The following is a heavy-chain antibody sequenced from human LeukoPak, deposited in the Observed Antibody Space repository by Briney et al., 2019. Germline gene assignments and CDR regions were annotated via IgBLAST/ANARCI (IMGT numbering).Heavy chain of an antibody. J-gene: IGHJ4*02. V-gene: IGHV1-8*01. CDR3: ARDEGDILTRYFDY. D-gene: IGHD3-9*01. CDR1: GYTFTSYD. Sequence: ASVKVSCKASGYTFTSYDFNWVRQATGQRPEWMGWMSPNSGDTGYAQKFQDRVTMTRNTSISTAYMELSSLRSEDTAVYYCARDEGDILTRYFDYWGQGTLVTVSS. CDR2: MSPNSGDT.